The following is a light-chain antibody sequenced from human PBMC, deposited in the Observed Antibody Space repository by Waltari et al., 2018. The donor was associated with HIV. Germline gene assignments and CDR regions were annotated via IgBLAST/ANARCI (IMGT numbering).Light chain of an antibody. J-gene: IGLJ1*01. CDR3: QVWDSGSDHPGV. V-gene: IGLV3-21*02. CDR1: HIGNKS. CDR2: DDS. Sequence: SYVLTQPPSVSVAPGQTARITCGGDHIGNKSVHRYQQKPGQAPVLVVFDDSDRPSGIPERFSGSNSGNTATLTVSRVEAGDEADYYCQVWDSGSDHPGVFGTGTKVTVL.